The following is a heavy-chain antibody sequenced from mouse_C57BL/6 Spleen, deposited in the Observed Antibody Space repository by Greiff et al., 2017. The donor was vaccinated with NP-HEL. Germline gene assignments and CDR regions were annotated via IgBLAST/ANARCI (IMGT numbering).Heavy chain of an antibody. CDR1: GYSITSGYY. D-gene: IGHD2-5*01. V-gene: IGHV3-6*01. Sequence: EVQLVESGPGLVKPSQSLSLTCSVTGYSITSGYYWNWIRQFPGNKLEWMGYISYDGSNNYNPSLKNRISITRDTSKNQFFLKLNSVTTEDTATYYCARYYSNYAWYFDVWGTGTTVTVSS. CDR3: ARYYSNYAWYFDV. CDR2: ISYDGSN. J-gene: IGHJ1*03.